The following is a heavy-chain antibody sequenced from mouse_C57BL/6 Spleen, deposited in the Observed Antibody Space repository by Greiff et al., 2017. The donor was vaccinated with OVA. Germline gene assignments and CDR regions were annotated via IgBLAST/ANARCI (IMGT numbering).Heavy chain of an antibody. CDR1: GYTFTSYW. CDR2: IDPDGGGT. V-gene: IGHV1-72*01. D-gene: IGHD3-3*01. CDR3: ERARGTGGYRFDY. Sequence: VQLQQSGAEFVKPGASVKLSCKASGYTFTSYWMPWVRQSPDQGLEWIGRIDPDGGGTYYKEKFKSKATLTVDNPSSTAYMQLSSLTAEDAAVYYCERARGTGGYRFDYWGQGTTLTVSS. J-gene: IGHJ2*01.